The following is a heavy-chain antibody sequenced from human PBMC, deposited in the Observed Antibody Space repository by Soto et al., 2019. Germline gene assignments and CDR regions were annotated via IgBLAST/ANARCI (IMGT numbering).Heavy chain of an antibody. V-gene: IGHV1-18*01. CDR2: ISAYNGNT. J-gene: IGHJ5*02. CDR1: AYTFTSNG. CDR3: ARDLRSGWYVNWFDP. D-gene: IGHD6-19*01. Sequence: ASVKTSCKTSAYTFTSNGINWVRQAPEQGLEWMGWISAYNGNTNYAQKLQGRVTMTTDTSTSTAYMELRSLRSDDTAVYYCARDLRSGWYVNWFDPWGQGTLVTVSS.